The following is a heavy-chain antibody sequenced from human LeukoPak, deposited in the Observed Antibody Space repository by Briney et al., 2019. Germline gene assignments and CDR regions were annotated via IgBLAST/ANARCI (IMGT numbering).Heavy chain of an antibody. V-gene: IGHV1-69*04. D-gene: IGHD3-10*01. Sequence: ASVKVSCKASGGTFSSYAISWVRQAPGQGLEWMGRIIPILGIANYAQKFQGRVTITADKSTSTAYMELSSLRSEDKAVYYCATSVSMVRGVSFGYWGQGTLVTVSS. J-gene: IGHJ4*02. CDR1: GGTFSSYA. CDR2: IIPILGIA. CDR3: ATSVSMVRGVSFGY.